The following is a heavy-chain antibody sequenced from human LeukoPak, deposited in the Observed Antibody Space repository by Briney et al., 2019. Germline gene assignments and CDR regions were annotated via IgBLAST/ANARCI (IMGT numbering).Heavy chain of an antibody. CDR1: GGSVSSGSYY. CDR2: IYYSGST. CDR3: ARVRDYVWGSFGAFDI. D-gene: IGHD3-16*01. V-gene: IGHV4-61*01. Sequence: SETLSLTCTVSGGSVSSGSYYWSWIRQPPGKGLEWIGYIYYSGSTNYNPSLKSRVTISVDTSKNQFSLKLSSVTAADTAVYYCARVRDYVWGSFGAFDIWGQGTMVTVSS. J-gene: IGHJ3*02.